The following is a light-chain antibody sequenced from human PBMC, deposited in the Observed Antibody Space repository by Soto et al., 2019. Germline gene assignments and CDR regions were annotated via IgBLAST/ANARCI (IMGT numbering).Light chain of an antibody. CDR2: DVS. CDR3: CSYAGTYNWV. Sequence: QSALTQPRSVSGSPGQSVTISCTGISSDVGGYNYVSWYQQHPGKAPKFMIYDVSKRPSGVPDRFSGSKSGNTASLTISGLQAEDEADYYCCSYAGTYNWVFGGGTKVTVL. CDR1: SSDVGGYNY. J-gene: IGLJ3*02. V-gene: IGLV2-11*01.